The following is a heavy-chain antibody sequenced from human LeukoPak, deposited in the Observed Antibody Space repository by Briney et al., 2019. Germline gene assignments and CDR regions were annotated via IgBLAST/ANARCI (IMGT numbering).Heavy chain of an antibody. CDR2: IYYSGST. CDR1: GGSISSYY. J-gene: IGHJ5*02. CDR3: AGNNWFDP. V-gene: IGHV4-59*01. Sequence: SEALSLTCTVSGGSISSYYCSSIRQPPGEGLEWIGYIYYSGSTKYNPSLKSRVTISVHTSKNQSSLKLSSVTAADTAVYYCAGNNWFDPRGQGTLVTVSS.